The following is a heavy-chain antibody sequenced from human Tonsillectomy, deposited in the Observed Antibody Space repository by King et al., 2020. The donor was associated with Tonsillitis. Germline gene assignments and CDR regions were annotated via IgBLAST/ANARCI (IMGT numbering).Heavy chain of an antibody. D-gene: IGHD6-6*01. J-gene: IGHJ4*02. V-gene: IGHV3-48*01. CDR3: ARVVIAARFFDY. Sequence: VQLVESGGGLVQPGGSLRLSCAASGFTFSSYSMNLVRQAPGKGLEWVSYISSSSSTLYYADSVKGRFTISMDNAKNSLYLQMNSLRAEDTAVYYCARVVIAARFFDYWGQGTLVTVSS. CDR1: GFTFSSYS. CDR2: ISSSSSTL.